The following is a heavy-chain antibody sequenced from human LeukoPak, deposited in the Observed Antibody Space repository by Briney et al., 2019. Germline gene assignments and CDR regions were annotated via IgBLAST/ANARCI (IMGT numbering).Heavy chain of an antibody. CDR1: GFSFYYYA. CDR2: IRQDGREK. V-gene: IGHV3-7*03. D-gene: IGHD2/OR15-2a*01. CDR3: ARGRFFYGWGMDV. J-gene: IGHJ6*02. Sequence: GSLRLSCAASGFSFYYYAMTWVRQAPGRGLEWVANIRQDGREKDLVDSVKGRFTISRDDATSSVYLQMSSVRVEDTAIYYCARGRFFYGWGMDVWGQGTTVTVS.